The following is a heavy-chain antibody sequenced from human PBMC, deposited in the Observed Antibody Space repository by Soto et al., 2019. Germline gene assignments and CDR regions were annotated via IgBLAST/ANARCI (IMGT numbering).Heavy chain of an antibody. V-gene: IGHV3-30*18. CDR3: ANHNIYSSSWYDVVGNGYFDY. CDR1: GFTFSSYG. CDR2: ISYDGSNK. Sequence: GGSLRLSCAASGFTFSSYGMHWVRQAPGKGLEWVAVISYDGSNKYYADSVKGRSTISRDNSKNTLYLQMNSLRAEDTAVYYCANHNIYSSSWYDVVGNGYFDYWGQGTLVTVSS. D-gene: IGHD6-13*01. J-gene: IGHJ4*02.